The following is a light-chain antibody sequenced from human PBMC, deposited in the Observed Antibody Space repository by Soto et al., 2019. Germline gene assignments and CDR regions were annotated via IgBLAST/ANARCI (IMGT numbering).Light chain of an antibody. CDR1: QSVSGY. Sequence: EIVLTQSPATLSLSPWERATLSCRSSQSVSGYLAWYQQKPGQAPRLLIYDASKRATGIPARFSGSGFGTDFTLTISSLEPEDFAVYYCQQRSKWRTFGQGTKVDI. CDR3: QQRSKWRT. J-gene: IGKJ1*01. V-gene: IGKV3-11*01. CDR2: DAS.